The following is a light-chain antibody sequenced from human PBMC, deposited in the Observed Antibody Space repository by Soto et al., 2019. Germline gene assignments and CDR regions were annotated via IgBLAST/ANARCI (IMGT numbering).Light chain of an antibody. Sequence: QSVLTRPRSVSESPGQSVTISCTGTSIDVGGYNYVSWYQQHPGKAPKLMIYDVSKRPSGVPDRFSGSKSGNTASLTISGLRAEDEAGYYCCSYAGTPYVFGTGTKVTVL. V-gene: IGLV2-11*01. CDR3: CSYAGTPYV. CDR2: DVS. J-gene: IGLJ1*01. CDR1: SIDVGGYNY.